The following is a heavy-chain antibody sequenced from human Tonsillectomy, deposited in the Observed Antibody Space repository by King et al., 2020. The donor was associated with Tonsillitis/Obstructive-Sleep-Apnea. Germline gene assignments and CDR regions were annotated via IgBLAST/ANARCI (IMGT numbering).Heavy chain of an antibody. CDR3: AKEAVTGRREGDAFDI. D-gene: IGHD4-17*01. CDR2: ISWNSGSI. J-gene: IGHJ3*02. CDR1: GFTFDDYA. V-gene: IGHV3-9*01. Sequence: VQLVESGGGLVQPGRSLRLSCAASGFTFDDYAMHWVRQAPGKGLEWVSGISWNSGSIGYADSVKGRFTISRDNAKNSLYLQMNSLRAEDTALYYCAKEAVTGRREGDAFDIWGQGTMVTVSS.